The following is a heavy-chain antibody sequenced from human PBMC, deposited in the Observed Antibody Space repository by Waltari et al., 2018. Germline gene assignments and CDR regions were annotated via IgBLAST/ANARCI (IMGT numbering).Heavy chain of an antibody. V-gene: IGHV4-39*01. CDR1: GGSISSSSYY. CDR2: LYYSGSA. J-gene: IGHJ5*02. Sequence: QLQLQESGPGLVKPSVTLSLTCTVSGGSISSSSYYLGWIRQPPGKWLELIGSLYYSGSASYHPSLKRRVTISVDTSKSQFSLKLNSVTAAAAAAYYCARMGSGWFDPWCQGTLVTVSS. CDR3: ARMGSGWFDP.